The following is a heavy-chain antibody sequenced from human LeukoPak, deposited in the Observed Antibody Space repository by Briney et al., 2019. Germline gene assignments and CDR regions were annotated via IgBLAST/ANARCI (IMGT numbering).Heavy chain of an antibody. J-gene: IGHJ5*02. Sequence: PGGSLRLSCAATGFTVSSYWMHWVRQAPGKGLVWVSRINSDGSSTSYADSVKGRFTISRDNAKNTLYLQMNSLRAEDTAVYYCARERFYGDYEGLDPWGQGTLVTVSS. CDR3: ARERFYGDYEGLDP. D-gene: IGHD4-17*01. CDR2: INSDGSST. V-gene: IGHV3-74*01. CDR1: GFTVSSYW.